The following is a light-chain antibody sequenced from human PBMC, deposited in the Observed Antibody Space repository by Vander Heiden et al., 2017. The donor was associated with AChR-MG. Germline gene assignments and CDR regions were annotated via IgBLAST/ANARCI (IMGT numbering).Light chain of an antibody. Sequence: LLSHSRGHVSLAPGERATLSCRARQSVSSSYLAWYQQKPGQAPRLLIYGASSRATGIPDRFSGSGSGTDFTLTISRLEPEDFAVYYCQQYGSSPYTFGQGTKLEIK. CDR2: GAS. V-gene: IGKV3-20*01. CDR1: QSVSSSY. CDR3: QQYGSSPYT. J-gene: IGKJ2*01.